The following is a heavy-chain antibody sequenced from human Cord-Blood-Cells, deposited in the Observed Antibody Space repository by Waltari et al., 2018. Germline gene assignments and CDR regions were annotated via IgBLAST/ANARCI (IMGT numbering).Heavy chain of an antibody. CDR2: IYYSGST. V-gene: IGHV4-39*01. CDR1: GDSISSSSYY. D-gene: IGHD2-2*01. Sequence: QLQLQESGPGLVKPSETLSLTCTVSGDSISSSSYYWGWNRQPPGKGLEWIGSIYYSGSTYYNPSLKSRVTISVDTSKNQFSLKLSSVTAADTAVYYCARHFGRNIVVVPAAIDYWGQGTLVTVSS. CDR3: ARHFGRNIVVVPAAIDY. J-gene: IGHJ4*02.